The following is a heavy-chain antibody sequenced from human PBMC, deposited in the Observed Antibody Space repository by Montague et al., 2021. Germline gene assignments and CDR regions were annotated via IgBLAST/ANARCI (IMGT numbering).Heavy chain of an antibody. J-gene: IGHJ6*03. CDR3: ARDTVGASGYFYYYYMDV. CDR1: GDSINTYS. D-gene: IGHD1-26*01. Sequence: SETLSLTCTVSGDSINTYSWSWIRQPAGKGLEWIGRLSNGGSTNSNPSLKSRVSMSVDTSENQFSLKLSSVTAADTAVYFCARDTVGASGYFYYYYMDVWGRGTTVTVS. V-gene: IGHV4-4*07. CDR2: LSNGGST.